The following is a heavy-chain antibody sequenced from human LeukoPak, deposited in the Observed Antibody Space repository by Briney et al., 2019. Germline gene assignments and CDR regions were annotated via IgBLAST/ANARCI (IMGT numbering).Heavy chain of an antibody. D-gene: IGHD2-2*02. V-gene: IGHV1-69*13. CDR1: GGTFSSYA. Sequence: ASVKVSCTASGGTFSSYAISWVRQAPGQGLEWMGGIIPIFGTANYAQKFQGRVTITADESTSTAYMELSSLRSEDTAVYYCARMRYCSSTSCYRDAFDIWGQGTMVTVSS. CDR2: IIPIFGTA. J-gene: IGHJ3*02. CDR3: ARMRYCSSTSCYRDAFDI.